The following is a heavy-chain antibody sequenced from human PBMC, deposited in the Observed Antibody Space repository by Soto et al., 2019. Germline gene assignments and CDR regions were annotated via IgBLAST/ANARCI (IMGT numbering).Heavy chain of an antibody. CDR3: ARGGPENDD. J-gene: IGHJ4*02. CDR2: IIPMSGAT. V-gene: IGHV1-69*12. CDR1: GGTFSSYA. D-gene: IGHD1-26*01. Sequence: QVQLVQSGAEVKKPGSSVKVSCKASGGTFSSYALSWVRQAPGQGLEWMGGIIPMSGATNYAQKFQGRVTFTADESTNTAYLELTSLRSEDTAVYYCARGGPENDDWGQGTLVTVSS.